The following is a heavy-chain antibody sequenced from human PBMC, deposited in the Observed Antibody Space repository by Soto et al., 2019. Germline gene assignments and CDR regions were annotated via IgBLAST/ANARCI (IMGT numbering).Heavy chain of an antibody. D-gene: IGHD2-21*01. CDR3: ASALLWTSDTPYGMDV. Sequence: QVQLVQSGAEVKKPGSSVKVSCKASGGTFSSYAITWVRQAPGQGLEWMGGIIPIFGTANYAQKFQGRVTITADESTSSAYMELGSRRSEDTAVYDCASALLWTSDTPYGMDVLGQGATVTGSS. CDR1: GGTFSSYA. V-gene: IGHV1-69*01. CDR2: IIPIFGTA. J-gene: IGHJ6*02.